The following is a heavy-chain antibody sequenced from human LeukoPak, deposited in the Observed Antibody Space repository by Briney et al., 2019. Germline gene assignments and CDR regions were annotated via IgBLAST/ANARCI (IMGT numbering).Heavy chain of an antibody. J-gene: IGHJ4*02. CDR3: AKSPKYDFWSGTRDYYFDY. CDR1: GFTFSSYA. Sequence: SGGSLRLSCAASGFTFSSYAMSWVRQAPGKGLEWVSAISGSGGSTYYADSVKGRLTISRDNSRNTLYLQINSLRAEDTAVYYCAKSPKYDFWSGTRDYYFDYWGQGTLVTVPS. D-gene: IGHD3-3*01. V-gene: IGHV3-23*01. CDR2: ISGSGGST.